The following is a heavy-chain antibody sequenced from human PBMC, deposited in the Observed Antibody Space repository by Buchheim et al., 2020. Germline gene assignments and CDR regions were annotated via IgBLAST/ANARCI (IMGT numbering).Heavy chain of an antibody. D-gene: IGHD3-10*01. CDR2: ISSGGGST. CDR3: ARDPWEVLAACSFDP. J-gene: IGHJ5*02. V-gene: IGHV3-74*01. CDR1: GFIFSSYS. Sequence: EVQLVESGGGLVQPGGSLSLSCAASGFIFSSYSMNWVRQAPGKGLVWVSSISSGGGSTCYADSVKGRFTISRDNAKNTLYLQMNSLRAEDTAVYYCARDPWEVLAACSFDPWGQGTL.